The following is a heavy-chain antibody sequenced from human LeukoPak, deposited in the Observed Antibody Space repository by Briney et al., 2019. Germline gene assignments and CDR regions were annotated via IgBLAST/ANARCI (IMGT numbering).Heavy chain of an antibody. D-gene: IGHD2-21*01. CDR2: INPDSGDK. V-gene: IGHV1-2*06. J-gene: IGHJ2*01. CDR3: ARAGPGGDCRGYGCHHDNWYFDL. Sequence: ASVKVSCKASGYTFIGYYIHWVRQAPGEGLEWMGRINPDSGDKNYAQKIQGRITLTANTSINTAFMELNGLRSDDTAVYYCARAGPGGDCRGYGCHHDNWYFDLWGRGTLVHVSS. CDR1: GYTFIGYY.